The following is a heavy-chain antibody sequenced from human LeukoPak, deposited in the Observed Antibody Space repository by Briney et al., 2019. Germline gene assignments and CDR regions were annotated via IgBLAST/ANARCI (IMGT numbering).Heavy chain of an antibody. Sequence: GGSLRLSCAASGFTFSSYAMSWVRQAPGKGLEWVSAISGSGGSTYYADSVKGRFTISRDNSKNTLYLQMNSLRAEDTAVYYCAKDYYDSSGYYSPGIDYWGQGTLVTVSS. J-gene: IGHJ4*02. CDR3: AKDYYDSSGYYSPGIDY. V-gene: IGHV3-23*01. CDR2: ISGSGGST. CDR1: GFTFSSYA. D-gene: IGHD3-22*01.